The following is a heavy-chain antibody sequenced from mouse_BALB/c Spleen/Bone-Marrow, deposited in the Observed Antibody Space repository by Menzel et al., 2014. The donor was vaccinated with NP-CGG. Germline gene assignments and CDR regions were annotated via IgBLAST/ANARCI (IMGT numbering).Heavy chain of an antibody. V-gene: IGHV5-6-2*01. J-gene: IGHJ4*01. CDR3: ARQSRYEDYYAMDY. D-gene: IGHD2-14*01. CDR1: GFTFSSYY. Sequence: EVQLVESGGGLMKLGGSLKLSCAASGFTFSSYYMSWVRQTPEKRLELVAAINSNGGTTYYPDTVKGRFTISRDNAKNTLYLQMSSLKSEDTALYYCARQSRYEDYYAMDYWGQGTSVTVSS. CDR2: INSNGGTT.